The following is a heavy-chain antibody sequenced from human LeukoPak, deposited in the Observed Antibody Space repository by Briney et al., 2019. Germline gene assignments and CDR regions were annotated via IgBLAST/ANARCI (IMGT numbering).Heavy chain of an antibody. CDR1: GYTFTSYG. Sequence: ASVKVSCKASGYTFTSYGISWVRQAPGQGLEWMGWINPNSGGTNYAQKFQGWVTMTRDTSISTAYMELSRLRSDDTAVYYCARAWGNYYDSSGYSDWGQGTLVTVSS. V-gene: IGHV1-2*04. J-gene: IGHJ4*02. CDR3: ARAWGNYYDSSGYSD. CDR2: INPNSGGT. D-gene: IGHD3-22*01.